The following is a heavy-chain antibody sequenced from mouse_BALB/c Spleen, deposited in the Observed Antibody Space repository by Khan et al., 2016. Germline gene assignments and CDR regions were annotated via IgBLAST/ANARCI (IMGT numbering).Heavy chain of an antibody. J-gene: IGHJ4*01. CDR1: GYTFTNYG. D-gene: IGHD2-10*02. Sequence: QIQLVQSGPELKKPGETVKISCKASGYTFTNYGMNWVKQAPGKGLKWMGWINTYTGEPTYADDFKGRFAFSLETSASTAYLQINNLKNEDTATXFCARKEYGKGYYAMDYWGQGTSVTVSS. CDR2: INTYTGEP. V-gene: IGHV9-3-1*01. CDR3: ARKEYGKGYYAMDY.